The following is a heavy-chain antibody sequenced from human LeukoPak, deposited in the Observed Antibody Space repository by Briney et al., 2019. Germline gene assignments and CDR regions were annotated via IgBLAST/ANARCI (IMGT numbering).Heavy chain of an antibody. CDR2: INHSGST. Sequence: PSETLSLTCAVYGGSFSGYYWSWIRQPPGKGLEWIGEINHSGSTNYNPSLKSQVTISVDTSKNQFSLKLSSVTAADTAVYYCARLVGATTVDYWGQGTLVTVSS. CDR3: ARLVGATTVDY. V-gene: IGHV4-34*01. D-gene: IGHD1-26*01. CDR1: GGSFSGYY. J-gene: IGHJ4*02.